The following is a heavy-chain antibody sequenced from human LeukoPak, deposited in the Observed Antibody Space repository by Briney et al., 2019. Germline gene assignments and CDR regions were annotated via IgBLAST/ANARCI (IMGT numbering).Heavy chain of an antibody. D-gene: IGHD3-10*01. CDR1: GYTFTSYY. J-gene: IGHJ4*02. V-gene: IGHV1-46*01. CDR3: ARTTMVRGAFDY. CDR2: INPSGGST. Sequence: ASVKVSCKASGYTFTSYYMHWVRRAPGQGLEWMGIINPSGGSTSYAQKFQGRVTMTRDTSTSTVYMELSSLRSEDTAVYYCARTTMVRGAFDYWGQGTLVTVSS.